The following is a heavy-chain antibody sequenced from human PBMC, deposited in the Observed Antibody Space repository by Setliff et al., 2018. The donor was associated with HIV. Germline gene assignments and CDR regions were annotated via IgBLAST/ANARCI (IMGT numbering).Heavy chain of an antibody. CDR1: GGSISTGSYY. Sequence: SETLSLTCTVSGGSISTGSYYWSWIRQPAGKGLEWIGCIYTSGGTNYNPSLKSRVTISIDTSKNQFSVKLTSVTAADTAVYYCARVSMVRGVIHYYNYGMDVWGQGTTVTVSS. V-gene: IGHV4-61*02. J-gene: IGHJ6*02. CDR3: ARVSMVRGVIHYYNYGMDV. D-gene: IGHD3-10*01. CDR2: IYTSGGT.